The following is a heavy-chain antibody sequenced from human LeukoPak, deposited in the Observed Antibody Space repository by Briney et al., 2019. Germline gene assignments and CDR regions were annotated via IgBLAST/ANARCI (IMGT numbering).Heavy chain of an antibody. D-gene: IGHD6-13*01. CDR3: ARVHAAAGTGVPYYSYYMDV. Sequence: ASVKVSCKASGYTFTSYGISWVRQAPGQGPEWMGWISTSTGDTKYTQKFQGRVTMTRDTSTSTVYMELSSLRSEDTAVYYCARVHAAAGTGVPYYSYYMDVWGKGTTVTISS. J-gene: IGHJ6*03. V-gene: IGHV1-18*01. CDR2: ISTSTGDT. CDR1: GYTFTSYG.